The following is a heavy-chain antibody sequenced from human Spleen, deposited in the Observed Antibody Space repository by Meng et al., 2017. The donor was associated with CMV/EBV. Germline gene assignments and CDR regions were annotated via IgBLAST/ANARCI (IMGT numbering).Heavy chain of an antibody. J-gene: IGHJ4*02. CDR1: GYTFTGYY. D-gene: IGHD1-14*01. CDR3: ARVVRRSTGITSHFEY. Sequence: ASVKVSCKASGYTFTGYYMYWVRQAPGQGLECMGWINPNSGSTEYAQKFQGRVTMTRDTSISTAYIELSRLRSDDTAVYYCARVVRRSTGITSHFEYWGQGTLVTVSS. CDR2: INPNSGST. V-gene: IGHV1-2*02.